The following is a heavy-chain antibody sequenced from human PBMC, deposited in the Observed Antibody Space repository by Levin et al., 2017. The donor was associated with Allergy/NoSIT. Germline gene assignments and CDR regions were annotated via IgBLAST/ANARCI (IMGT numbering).Heavy chain of an antibody. J-gene: IGHJ4*02. CDR1: GFTFSSFS. D-gene: IGHD2-8*01. CDR3: ARGSKYALAY. V-gene: IGHV3-7*01. CDR2: IQPDGSAK. Sequence: GGSLRLSCAASGFTFSSFSMHWVRQTPGKGLEWVANIQPDGSAKYCVDSVKGRFTISRDNAKNSLYLQMNSLRAEDTGVYYCARGSKYALAYWGQGTLVAVSS.